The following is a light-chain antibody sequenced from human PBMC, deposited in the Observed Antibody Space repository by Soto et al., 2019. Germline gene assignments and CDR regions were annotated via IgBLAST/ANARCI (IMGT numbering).Light chain of an antibody. Sequence: EVVLKQSAVTLFLSPGERATVSCRASQSFRGLLAWYQQKPGQAPRLLIYDASKRATGIPARFSGSGYGTNFTLTISSLETEDFAVYYCQQRRSWQVTFGQGTRLEIK. CDR1: QSFRGL. CDR2: DAS. V-gene: IGKV3-11*01. J-gene: IGKJ5*01. CDR3: QQRRSWQVT.